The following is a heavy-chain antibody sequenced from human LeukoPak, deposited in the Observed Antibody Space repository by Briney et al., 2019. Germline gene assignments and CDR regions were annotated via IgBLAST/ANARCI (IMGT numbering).Heavy chain of an antibody. CDR1: GFTFDDYA. D-gene: IGHD4-23*01. V-gene: IGHV3-9*03. J-gene: IGHJ3*02. CDR3: VTTVVTRGAFDI. CDR2: ISWNSGSI. Sequence: GGSLRLSCAASGFTFDDYAMHWVRQAPGKGLEWVSGISWNSGSIGYADSVKGRFTISRDNAKNSLYLQMNSLRAEDMALYYCVTTVVTRGAFDIWGQGTMVTVSS.